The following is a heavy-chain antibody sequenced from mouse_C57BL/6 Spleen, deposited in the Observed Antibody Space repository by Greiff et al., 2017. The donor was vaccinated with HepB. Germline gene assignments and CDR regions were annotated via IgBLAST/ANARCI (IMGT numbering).Heavy chain of an antibody. J-gene: IGHJ3*01. CDR1: GYTFTSYW. CDR2: IDPSDSYT. Sequence: VQLQQPGAELVMPGASVKLSCKASGYTFTSYWMHWVKQRPGQGLEWIGEIDPSDSYTNYNQKFKGKSTLTVDKSSSTAYMQLSSLTSEDSAVYYCARQITTERWFAYWGQGTLVTVSA. V-gene: IGHV1-69*01. D-gene: IGHD1-1*01. CDR3: ARQITTERWFAY.